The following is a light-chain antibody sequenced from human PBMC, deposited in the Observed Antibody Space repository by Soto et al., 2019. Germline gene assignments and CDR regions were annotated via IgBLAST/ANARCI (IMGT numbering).Light chain of an antibody. CDR2: GAS. V-gene: IGKV3-15*01. J-gene: IGKJ1*01. CDR1: QSVDSN. Sequence: EIVMTQSPATLSVSPGERATLSCRASQSVDSNLAWYQQKPGQAPRLLIYGASTRATGIAARFSGSGSGTEFTLTISSLQSEDFAVYYCQQHNNWPRTFGQGTKVDIK. CDR3: QQHNNWPRT.